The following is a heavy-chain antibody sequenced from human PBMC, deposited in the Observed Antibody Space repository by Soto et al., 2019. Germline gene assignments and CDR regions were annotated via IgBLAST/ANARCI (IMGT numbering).Heavy chain of an antibody. Sequence: QLQLQESGPGLVKPSETLSLTCTVSGGSISSSSYYWGWIRQPPGKGLEWIGSIYYSGSTYYNPSLKSRVTISVDTSKNQFSLKLSSVTAADTAVYYCARHDFSSLYYGSGTKGWFDPWGQGTLVTVSS. CDR3: ARHDFSSLYYGSGTKGWFDP. D-gene: IGHD3-10*01. CDR2: IYYSGST. J-gene: IGHJ5*02. CDR1: GGSISSSSYY. V-gene: IGHV4-39*01.